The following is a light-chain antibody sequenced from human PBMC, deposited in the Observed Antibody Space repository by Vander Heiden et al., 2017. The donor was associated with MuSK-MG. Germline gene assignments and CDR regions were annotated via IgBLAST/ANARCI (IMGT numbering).Light chain of an antibody. J-gene: IGLJ2*01. CDR3: QVWDSSSDHVV. CDR2: DDS. Sequence: SYVLTQPPSVSVAPGKTARITVGGNNVGSNSVHWYQQKPGQAPVLLVYDDSDRPSGIPERFSGSNSGNTATLTISRVDAGDEADYYCQVWDSSSDHVVFGGGTKLTVL. V-gene: IGLV3-21*03. CDR1: NVGSNS.